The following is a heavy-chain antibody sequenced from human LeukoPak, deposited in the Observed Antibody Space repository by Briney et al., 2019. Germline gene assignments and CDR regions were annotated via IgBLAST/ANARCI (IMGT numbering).Heavy chain of an antibody. J-gene: IGHJ6*02. CDR2: IRSKVNSYAT. CDR3: TSSRGDYYYYGMDV. CDR1: GFTFSGSA. V-gene: IGHV3-73*01. D-gene: IGHD3-10*01. Sequence: PGGSLKLSCAASGFTFSGSAMHWVRQASGKGLEWVGRIRSKVNSYATAYAASVEGRFTISRDDSKNTAYLQMNSLNTEDTAVYYCTSSRGDYYYYGMDVLGQGTTVPVSS.